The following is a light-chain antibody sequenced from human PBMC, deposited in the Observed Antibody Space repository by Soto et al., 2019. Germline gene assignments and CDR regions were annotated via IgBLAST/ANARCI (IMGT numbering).Light chain of an antibody. CDR3: QQDRTYWT. J-gene: IGKJ1*01. CDR2: KAS. V-gene: IGKV1-5*03. CDR1: QTINSW. Sequence: DIPMSQSPSTLSASVGDRVTITCRASQTINSWLAWYQQKPGKAPKLLIYKASSLESGVPSRFSGSGSGTEFTLTISSLQPDDFATYYCQQDRTYWTFGQGTKVEIK.